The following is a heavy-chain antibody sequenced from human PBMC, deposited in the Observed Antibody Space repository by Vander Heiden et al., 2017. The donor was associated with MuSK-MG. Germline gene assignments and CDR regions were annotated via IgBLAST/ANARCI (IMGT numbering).Heavy chain of an antibody. CDR1: GGSISSSSYY. V-gene: IGHV4-39*01. J-gene: IGHJ4*02. D-gene: IGHD3-16*01. CDR3: ASQGGGGYPYYFDY. Sequence: QLQLQESGPGLVKPSETLSLTCTVSGGSISSSSYYWGWIRQPPGKGLEWIGSIYYSGSTYYNPSLKSRVTISVDTSKNQFSLKLSSVTAADTAVYYCASQGGGGYPYYFDYWGQGTLVTVSS. CDR2: IYYSGST.